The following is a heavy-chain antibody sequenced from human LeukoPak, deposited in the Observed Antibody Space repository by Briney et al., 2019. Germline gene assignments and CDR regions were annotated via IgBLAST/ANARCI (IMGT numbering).Heavy chain of an antibody. J-gene: IGHJ4*02. V-gene: IGHV5-51*01. CDR1: GYSFTTYW. CDR3: ARQENGDYQYY. D-gene: IGHD4-17*01. Sequence: GESLTISCEGSGYSFTTYWIGWVSQMPGKGLEWMGIIYPGDSDTRYSPSFQGQVTISADKSISTAYLQWSSLKASDTAMYYCARQENGDYQYYWGQGTLVSVSS. CDR2: IYPGDSDT.